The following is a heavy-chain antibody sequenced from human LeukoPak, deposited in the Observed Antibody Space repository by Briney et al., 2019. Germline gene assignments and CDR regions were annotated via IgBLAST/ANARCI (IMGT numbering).Heavy chain of an antibody. Sequence: ASVKVSCKASGYTFTSYGISWVRQAPGQGLEWMGWISAYNGNTNYAQKLQGRVTMTTDTSTSTAHMELRSLRSDDTAVYYCAADGGNSGGFDYWGQGTLVTVSS. V-gene: IGHV1-18*01. CDR3: AADGGNSGGFDY. CDR1: GYTFTSYG. CDR2: ISAYNGNT. D-gene: IGHD4-23*01. J-gene: IGHJ4*02.